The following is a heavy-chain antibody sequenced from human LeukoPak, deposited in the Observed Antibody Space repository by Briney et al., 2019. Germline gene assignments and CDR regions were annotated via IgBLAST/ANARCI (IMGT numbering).Heavy chain of an antibody. CDR3: AKGGLHPRIVAAGNPTYYYGMDV. CDR1: GFTFSSYA. Sequence: GGSLRLSCAASGFTFSSYAMSWVRQAPGKGLEWVSAISGSGGSTYYTDSVKGRFTISRDNSKNSLYLQMNSLRTEDTALYYCAKGGLHPRIVAAGNPTYYYGMDVWGQGTTVTVSS. D-gene: IGHD6-13*01. J-gene: IGHJ6*02. V-gene: IGHV3-23*01. CDR2: ISGSGGST.